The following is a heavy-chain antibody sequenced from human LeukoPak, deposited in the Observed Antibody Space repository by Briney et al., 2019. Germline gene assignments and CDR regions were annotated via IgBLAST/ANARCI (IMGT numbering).Heavy chain of an antibody. CDR3: ARAPVYSSSAILDFFHY. J-gene: IGHJ4*02. CDR2: IDPNSGGT. D-gene: IGHD6-6*01. CDR1: GYTFTGYY. Sequence: GASVTVSCRASGYTFTGYYIHWVRQAPGQGLEWMGWIDPNSGGTNYAQNVQGRVTMTGDPSISTAYMEVRGLRSDDTAVFYCARAPVYSSSAILDFFHYWGQGTLVTVSS. V-gene: IGHV1-2*02.